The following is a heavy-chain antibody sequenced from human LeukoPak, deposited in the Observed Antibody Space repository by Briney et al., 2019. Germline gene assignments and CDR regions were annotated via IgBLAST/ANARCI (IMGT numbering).Heavy chain of an antibody. CDR1: GGSISSGGYY. CDR2: IYCSGST. CDR3: ARLVVPAAIPSYYYGMDV. Sequence: SQTLSLTCTVSGGSISSGGYYWSWIRQHPGKGLEWIGYIYCSGSTYYNPSLKSRVTISVDTSKNQFSLKLSSVTAADTAVYYCARLVVPAAIPSYYYGMDVWGQGTTVTVSS. D-gene: IGHD2-2*02. V-gene: IGHV4-31*03. J-gene: IGHJ6*02.